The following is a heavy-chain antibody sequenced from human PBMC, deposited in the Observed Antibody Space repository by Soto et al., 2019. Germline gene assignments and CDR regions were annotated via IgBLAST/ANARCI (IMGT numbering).Heavy chain of an antibody. V-gene: IGHV3-33*01. Sequence: GGSLRLSCAASGFTFSSYGMHWVRQAPGKGLEWVAVILYDGSNKYYADSVKGRFTISRDNSKNTLYLQMNSLRAEDTAVYYCARSFREYSSSSGLDYWGQGTLVTVSS. CDR2: ILYDGSNK. CDR1: GFTFSSYG. D-gene: IGHD6-6*01. J-gene: IGHJ4*02. CDR3: ARSFREYSSSSGLDY.